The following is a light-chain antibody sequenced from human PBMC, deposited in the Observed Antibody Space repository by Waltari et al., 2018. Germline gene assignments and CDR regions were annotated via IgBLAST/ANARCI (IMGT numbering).Light chain of an antibody. Sequence: SYELTQTPSVSVSPGQTARITCSAHASPRKYAHWFQQKSGQAHRLVIYEDTKRPSGSPVRFSGSSSGRGATLTITGAQVDDEADYYCYSSDSTGLRVFGGGTTV. J-gene: IGLJ1*01. CDR3: YSSDSTGLRV. CDR1: ASPRKY. V-gene: IGLV3-10*01. CDR2: EDT.